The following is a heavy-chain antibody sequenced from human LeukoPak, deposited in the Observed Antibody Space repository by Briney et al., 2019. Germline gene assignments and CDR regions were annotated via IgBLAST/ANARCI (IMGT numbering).Heavy chain of an antibody. CDR1: GFAFSSYA. D-gene: IGHD3-10*01. CDR3: ARLSAYYYGSYFYYYMDV. CDR2: FSGSGGST. Sequence: GGSLRLSCAASGFAFSSYAMSWVRQAPGKGLEWVSAFSGSGGSTYYADSVKGRFTISRDNSKNTLYLQMNSLRAEDTALYYCARLSAYYYGSYFYYYMDVWGKGTTVTVSS. J-gene: IGHJ6*03. V-gene: IGHV3-23*01.